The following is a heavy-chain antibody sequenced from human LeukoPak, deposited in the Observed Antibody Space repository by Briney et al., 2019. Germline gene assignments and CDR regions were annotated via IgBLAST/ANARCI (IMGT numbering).Heavy chain of an antibody. J-gene: IGHJ4*02. V-gene: IGHV4-34*01. Sequence: SETLSLTCAVYGGSFSGYYWSWIRQPPGKGLEWIGEINHSGSTNYNPSLKSRVTISVDTSKNQFSLKLSSVTAADTAVYYCAGEGYGSGSSYFDYWGQGTLVTVSS. CDR2: INHSGST. CDR1: GGSFSGYY. CDR3: AGEGYGSGSSYFDY. D-gene: IGHD3-10*01.